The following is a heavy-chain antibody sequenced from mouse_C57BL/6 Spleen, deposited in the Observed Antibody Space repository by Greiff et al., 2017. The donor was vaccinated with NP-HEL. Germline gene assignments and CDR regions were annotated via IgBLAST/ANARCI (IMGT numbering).Heavy chain of an antibody. CDR2: ISSGGSYT. Sequence: EVKLMESGGDLVKPGGSLKLSCAASGFTFSSYGMSWVRQTPDKRLEWVATISSGGSYTYYPDSVKGRFTISRDNAKNTLYLQMSSLKSEDTAMYYCARHLVRGSTDYWGQGTTLTVSS. J-gene: IGHJ2*01. CDR1: GFTFSSYG. CDR3: ARHLVRGSTDY. V-gene: IGHV5-6*01. D-gene: IGHD1-1*01.